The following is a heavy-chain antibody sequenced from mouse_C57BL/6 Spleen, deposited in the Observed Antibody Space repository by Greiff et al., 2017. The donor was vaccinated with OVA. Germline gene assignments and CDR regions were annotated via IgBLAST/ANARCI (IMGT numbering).Heavy chain of an antibody. CDR1: GYAFSSSW. J-gene: IGHJ2*01. CDR2: IYPGDGDT. Sequence: VKLQQSGPELVKPGASVKISCKASGYAFSSSWMNWVKQRPGKGLEWIGRIYPGDGDTNYNGKFKGKATLTADKSSSTAYMQLSSLTSEDSAVYFCARGSSGYVYWGQGTTLTVSS. D-gene: IGHD3-2*02. CDR3: ARGSSGYVY. V-gene: IGHV1-82*01.